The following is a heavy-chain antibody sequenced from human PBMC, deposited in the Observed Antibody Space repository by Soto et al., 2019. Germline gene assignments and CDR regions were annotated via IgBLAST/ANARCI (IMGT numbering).Heavy chain of an antibody. V-gene: IGHV4-4*02. Sequence: QVQLQESGPGLVKPSGTLSLTCAVSGGSISSSNWWSWVRQPPGKGLEWIGEIYHSGSTNYNPSLKNRVTISVDKSTNQSSLKLSSVAAADTAVYYCARETTTGRGLYGSDDAFDIWGQGTMVTVSS. J-gene: IGHJ3*02. CDR3: ARETTTGRGLYGSDDAFDI. CDR2: IYHSGST. D-gene: IGHD6-19*01. CDR1: GGSISSSNW.